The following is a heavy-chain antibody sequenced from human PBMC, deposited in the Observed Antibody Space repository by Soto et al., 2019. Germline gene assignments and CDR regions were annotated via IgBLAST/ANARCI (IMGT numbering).Heavy chain of an antibody. J-gene: IGHJ6*02. CDR1: GFTIDDYC. D-gene: IGHD6-19*01. CDR2: INWNGGST. V-gene: IGHV3-20*04. Sequence: GGSLILSCAASGFTIDDYCMSWVRQAPGKGLEWVSGINWNGGSTGYADSVKGRFTISRDNAKNSLYLQMNSLRAEDTALYYCARDGAVAGIYYGMDVWGQGTTVTV. CDR3: ARDGAVAGIYYGMDV.